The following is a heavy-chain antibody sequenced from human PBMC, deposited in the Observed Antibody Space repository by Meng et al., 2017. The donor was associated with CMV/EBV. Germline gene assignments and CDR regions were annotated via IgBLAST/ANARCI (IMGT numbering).Heavy chain of an antibody. CDR1: GYTFTGYY. J-gene: IGHJ6*02. V-gene: IGHV1-2*02. D-gene: IGHD5-12*01. CDR2: INPNSGVT. Sequence: ASVKVSCKASGYTFTGYYMLWVRQAPGQGLEWMGWINPNSGVTNYAQKFQGRVTMTRDTSISTVYMELRSLRSDDTAVYYCARWDIVTTFRKDYYYYGMDVWGQGTTVTVSS. CDR3: ARWDIVTTFRKDYYYYGMDV.